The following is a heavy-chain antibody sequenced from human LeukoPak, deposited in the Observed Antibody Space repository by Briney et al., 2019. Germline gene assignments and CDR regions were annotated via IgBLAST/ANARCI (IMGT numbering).Heavy chain of an antibody. Sequence: SETLSLTCTVSGGSISSYYWSWIRQPPGKGPEWIGEINHSGSTNYNPSLKSRVTISVDTSKNQFSLKLSSVTAADTAVYYCARGGRYIAAAGRGVRFDPWGQGTLVTVSS. CDR3: ARGGRYIAAAGRGVRFDP. CDR1: GGSISSYY. D-gene: IGHD6-13*01. V-gene: IGHV4-34*01. CDR2: INHSGST. J-gene: IGHJ5*02.